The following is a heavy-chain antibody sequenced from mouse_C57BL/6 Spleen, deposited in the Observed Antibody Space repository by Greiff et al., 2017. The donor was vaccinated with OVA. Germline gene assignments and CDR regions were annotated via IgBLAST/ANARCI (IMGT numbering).Heavy chain of an antibody. V-gene: IGHV1-20*01. J-gene: IGHJ1*03. CDR1: GYSFTGYF. CDR3: ARPFYGSSYVGYFDV. CDR2: INPYNGDT. D-gene: IGHD1-1*01. Sequence: VQLQQSGPELVKPGDSVKISCKASGYSFTGYFMNWVMQSHGKSLEWIGRINPYNGDTFYNQKFKGKATLTVDKSSSTAHMELRSLTSEDSAVYYCARPFYGSSYVGYFDVWGTGTTVTVSS.